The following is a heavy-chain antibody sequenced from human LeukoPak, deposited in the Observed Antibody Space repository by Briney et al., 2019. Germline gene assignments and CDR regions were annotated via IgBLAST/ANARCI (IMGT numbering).Heavy chain of an antibody. J-gene: IGHJ4*02. V-gene: IGHV1-8*01. Sequence: APVKLSCKASVWSLTSYDISWVREAAGQRLEWMGWMNPTSCTTGYAQKFQGRVTLTRNTSISTAYMELSSLRSEDTAVYYCASRGRDGYSYWGQGTLVTVSS. D-gene: IGHD5-24*01. CDR2: MNPTSCTT. CDR1: VWSLTSYD. CDR3: ASRGRDGYSY.